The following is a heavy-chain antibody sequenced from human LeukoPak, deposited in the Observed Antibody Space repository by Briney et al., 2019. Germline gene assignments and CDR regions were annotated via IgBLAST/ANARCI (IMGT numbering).Heavy chain of an antibody. J-gene: IGHJ6*03. CDR1: GFTFSSYA. CDR3: AKVPNGDQSWYYYMDV. D-gene: IGHD3-10*01. Sequence: GGSLRLSCAASGFTFSSYAMSWVREAPGKGLEWVSAISGSGGSTYYADSVKGRFTISRDNSKNTLYLQMNSLRAEDTAVYYCAKVPNGDQSWYYYMDVWGKGTTVTVSS. V-gene: IGHV3-23*01. CDR2: ISGSGGST.